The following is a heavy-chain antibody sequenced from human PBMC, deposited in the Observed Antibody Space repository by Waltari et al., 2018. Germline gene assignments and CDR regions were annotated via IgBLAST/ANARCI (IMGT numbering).Heavy chain of an antibody. D-gene: IGHD3-3*01. CDR2: INWNGGST. J-gene: IGHJ6*03. Sequence: EVQLVESGGGVVRPGGSLSLSCAASGLTFGDYAMSWVGQAPGKGLEWVSGINWNGGSTGYADSVKGRFTISRDNAKNSLYLQMNSLRAEDTALYYCAREGFGGPRYYYYMDVWGKGTTVTVSS. CDR3: AREGFGGPRYYYYMDV. CDR1: GLTFGDYA. V-gene: IGHV3-20*04.